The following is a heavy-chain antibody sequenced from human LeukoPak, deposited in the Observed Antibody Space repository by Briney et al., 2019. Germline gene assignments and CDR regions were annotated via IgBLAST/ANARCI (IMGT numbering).Heavy chain of an antibody. CDR1: GGTFSSYA. V-gene: IGHV1-69*05. D-gene: IGHD3-22*01. Sequence: SVKVSCKASGGTFSSYAISWVRQAPGQGLEWMGGIIPIFGTANYAQKFQGRVTITTDESTSTAYMELSSLRSEDTAVYYCARGRYYDSSGSLIFDYWGQGTLVTVSS. J-gene: IGHJ4*02. CDR3: ARGRYYDSSGSLIFDY. CDR2: IIPIFGTA.